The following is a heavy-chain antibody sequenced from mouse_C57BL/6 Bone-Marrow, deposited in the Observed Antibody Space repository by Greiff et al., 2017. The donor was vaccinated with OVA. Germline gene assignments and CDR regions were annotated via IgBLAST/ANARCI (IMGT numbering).Heavy chain of an antibody. CDR1: GFSLTSYG. V-gene: IGHV2-2*01. D-gene: IGHD1-1*01. CDR3: ARNITTVVATHEPYAMDY. CDR2: IWSGGST. Sequence: QVQLKESGPGLVQPSQSLSITCTVSGFSLTSYGVHWVRQSPGKGLEWLGVIWSGGSTDYNAAFISRLSISKDNSKSQVFFKMNSLQADDTAIYYCARNITTVVATHEPYAMDYWGQGTSVTVSS. J-gene: IGHJ4*01.